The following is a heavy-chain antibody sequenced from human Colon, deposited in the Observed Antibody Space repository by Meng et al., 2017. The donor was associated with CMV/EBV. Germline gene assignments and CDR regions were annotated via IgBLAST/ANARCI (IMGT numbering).Heavy chain of an antibody. V-gene: IGHV3-72*01. CDR1: FGDHY. CDR3: ARDGGGRRGSYYGLDV. CDR2: IRSKPNSYAT. D-gene: IGHD3-10*01. J-gene: IGHJ6*02. Sequence: FGDHYMDWVRQAPGKGLEWVGQIRSKPNSYATTYAASVKGRFSISRDDSKNSLCLEMNNLKIEDSATYYCARDGGGRRGSYYGLDVWGQGTTVTVSS.